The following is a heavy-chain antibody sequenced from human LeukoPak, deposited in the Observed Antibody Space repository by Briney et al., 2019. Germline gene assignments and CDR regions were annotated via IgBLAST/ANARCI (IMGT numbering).Heavy chain of an antibody. D-gene: IGHD3-10*01. CDR2: INGDGSAT. CDR1: GSTFSRNW. J-gene: IGHJ6*03. Sequence: GGSLRLSCAASGSTFSRNWMHWVRQTPGKGLVWVSRINGDGSATTYADSVAGRFTISRDNAKNTIYLQMTSLRAEDTAVYYCARGVRGIFSYYYYYMDLWGKGTRVTVSS. V-gene: IGHV3-74*01. CDR3: ARGVRGIFSYYYYYMDL.